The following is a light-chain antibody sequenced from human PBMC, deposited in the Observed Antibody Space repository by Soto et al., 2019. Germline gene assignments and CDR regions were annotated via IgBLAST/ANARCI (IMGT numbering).Light chain of an antibody. CDR3: QQYDNSLWT. J-gene: IGKJ1*01. CDR2: GAS. V-gene: IGKV3-20*01. CDR1: QTVSSVH. Sequence: EIVLTQSPGTLSLSPGERASLSCRASQTVSSVHLAWYQHKPGQAPRLLIYGASRRATGVPDRFSGSGSGTDFTLTISRLEPEDFEVYYCQQYDNSLWTFGQGTKVDIK.